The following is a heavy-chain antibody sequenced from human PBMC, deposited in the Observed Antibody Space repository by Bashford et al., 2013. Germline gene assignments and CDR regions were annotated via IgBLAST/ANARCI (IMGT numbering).Heavy chain of an antibody. CDR2: FNPSGGST. Sequence: ASVKVSCKASRYTFTAYYMHWVRQAPGQGLEWMGIFNPSGGSTTYAQKFQGRLTMTRDTSTSTVYMELSSLRSEDTAVYYCAREGYCSSTSCYLAAHWGQGTLVTVSS. V-gene: IGHV1-46*01. CDR3: AREGYCSSTSCYLAAH. CDR1: RYTFTAYY. J-gene: IGHJ4*02. D-gene: IGHD2-2*01.